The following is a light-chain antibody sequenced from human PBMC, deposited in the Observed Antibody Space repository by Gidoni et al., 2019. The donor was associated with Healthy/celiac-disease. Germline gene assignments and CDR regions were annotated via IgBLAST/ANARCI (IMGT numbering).Light chain of an antibody. V-gene: IGKV3-11*01. Sequence: EIVLTQSPAILSLSPGKRATLSCRASQSVSSYLAWYQQKPGQAPRLLIYDASNRATGIPARFSGSGSGTDFTLTISSREPEDFAVYYCQQRSNWLTFGGGTKVEIK. CDR3: QQRSNWLT. CDR1: QSVSSY. J-gene: IGKJ4*01. CDR2: DAS.